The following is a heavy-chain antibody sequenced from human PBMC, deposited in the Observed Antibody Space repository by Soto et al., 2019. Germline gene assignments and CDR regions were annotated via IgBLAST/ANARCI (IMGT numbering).Heavy chain of an antibody. CDR1: GFTCSDYA. Sequence: EVNLSESGGGVVQPGGSLRLSCVVSGFTCSDYAMDWVRQAPGKGLEWVSEISATGGTTNYADSVKGRYTISRDNSNNTLYLQLTNLRAEDTAMFYCAKASSAWYGSKNYYFDSWGQGALVTVSS. D-gene: IGHD6-19*01. CDR2: ISATGGTT. CDR3: AKASSAWYGSKNYYFDS. V-gene: IGHV3-23*01. J-gene: IGHJ4*02.